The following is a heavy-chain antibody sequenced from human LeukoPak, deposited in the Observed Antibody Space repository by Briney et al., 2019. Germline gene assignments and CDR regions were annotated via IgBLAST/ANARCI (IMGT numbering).Heavy chain of an antibody. Sequence: SETLSLTCTVPGGSISSSSYYWGWIRQPPGKGLEWIGSIYYSGSTYYNPSLKSRVTISVDTSKNQFSLKLSSVTAADTAVYYCARDPLGSGWGGWFDPWGQGTLVTVSS. V-gene: IGHV4-39*07. CDR1: GGSISSSSYY. CDR3: ARDPLGSGWGGWFDP. CDR2: IYYSGST. J-gene: IGHJ5*02. D-gene: IGHD6-19*01.